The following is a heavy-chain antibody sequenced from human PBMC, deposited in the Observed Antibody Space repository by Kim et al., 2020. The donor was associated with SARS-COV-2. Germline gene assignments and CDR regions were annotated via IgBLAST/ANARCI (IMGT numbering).Heavy chain of an antibody. Sequence: SETLSLTCTVSGGSISSYYWSWIRQPPGKGLEWIGYIYYSGSTNYNPSLKSRVTISVDTSKNQFSLKLSSVTAADTAVYYCARAGGYDFWSGWAYYYGMDVWGQGTTVTVSS. V-gene: IGHV4-59*01. CDR1: GGSISSYY. J-gene: IGHJ6*02. D-gene: IGHD3-3*01. CDR2: IYYSGST. CDR3: ARAGGYDFWSGWAYYYGMDV.